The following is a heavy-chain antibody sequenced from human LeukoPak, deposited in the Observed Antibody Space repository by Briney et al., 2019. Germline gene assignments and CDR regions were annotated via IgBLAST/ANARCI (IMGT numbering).Heavy chain of an antibody. D-gene: IGHD3-22*01. J-gene: IGHJ4*02. CDR2: ISGSGGST. Sequence: GGSLRLSCAASGFTFSDYYMSWIRQAPGKGREWVSAISGSGGSTYYADSVKGRFTISRDNSKNTLYLQMNSLRAEDTAVYYCAKSPYYYDSSGYPTHFDYWGQGTLVTVSS. V-gene: IGHV3-23*01. CDR3: AKSPYYYDSSGYPTHFDY. CDR1: GFTFSDYY.